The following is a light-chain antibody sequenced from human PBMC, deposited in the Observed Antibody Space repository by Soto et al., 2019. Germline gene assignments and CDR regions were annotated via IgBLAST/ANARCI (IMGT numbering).Light chain of an antibody. J-gene: IGKJ4*01. CDR1: QSISSY. CDR3: QQRSSWPLT. CDR2: DAF. Sequence: ESVLTQSPATLSLSPGERATLSCRASQSISSYLGWYQQKPGQPPRLLIYDAFNRATGLPARFSGSGSGTDFTLTISSLEPEDFAVYYCQQRSSWPLTFGGGTKVEIK. V-gene: IGKV3-11*01.